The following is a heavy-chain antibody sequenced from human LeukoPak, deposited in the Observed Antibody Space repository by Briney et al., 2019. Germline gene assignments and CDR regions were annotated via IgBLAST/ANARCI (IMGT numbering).Heavy chain of an antibody. CDR3: VRGGYCSGTSCAHYDGMDV. V-gene: IGHV3-33*01. CDR2: IWYDGSHT. J-gene: IGHJ6*02. D-gene: IGHD2-2*01. CDR1: GFSFSSYG. Sequence: GGSLRLSCAAAGFSFSSYGMRWVRQAPGKGLEWVGDIWYDGSHTYYADSVKGRFTISRDNSMNTLYMQMNSLRGEDAAVYYCVRGGYCSGTSCAHYDGMDVWGQGTTVTVSS.